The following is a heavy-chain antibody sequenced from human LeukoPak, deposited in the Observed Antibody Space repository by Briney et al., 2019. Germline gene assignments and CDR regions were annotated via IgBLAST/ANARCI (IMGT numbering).Heavy chain of an antibody. D-gene: IGHD3-10*01. CDR1: GYTFTGYY. V-gene: IGHV1-2*02. CDR3: TRGTVTYGLDY. Sequence: GALVKVSCKSSGYTFTGYYMYWVRQAPGQGLEWMGWINPNSGGTAFAQKFQGRVTMTRDTSISTAYMDLSTLRSDDTAIYYCTRGTVTYGLDYWGQGTLVTVSS. CDR2: INPNSGGT. J-gene: IGHJ4*02.